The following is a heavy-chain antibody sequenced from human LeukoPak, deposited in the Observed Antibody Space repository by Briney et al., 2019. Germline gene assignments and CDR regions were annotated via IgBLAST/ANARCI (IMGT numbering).Heavy chain of an antibody. D-gene: IGHD3-16*01. CDR1: GFTFSGHA. J-gene: IGHJ3*02. Sequence: GGPLRLSCAASGFTFSGHAMSWVRQAPGKGLKWLSTITGGAENTYYAGSVRGRFTISRDNSKNTVFLQMSSLRAEDTALYYCVKTMIPFGGLIRTVAFDIWGPGTTVTVSS. CDR2: ITGGAENT. V-gene: IGHV3-23*01. CDR3: VKTMIPFGGLIRTVAFDI.